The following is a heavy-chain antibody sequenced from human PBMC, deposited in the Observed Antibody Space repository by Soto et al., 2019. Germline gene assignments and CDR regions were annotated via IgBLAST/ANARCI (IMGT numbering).Heavy chain of an antibody. J-gene: IGHJ6*02. CDR3: ASIRANTYGSGMDV. Sequence: QVQLVQSGAEVTKPGSSVKVSCKASGGTFSSYAISWVRQAPGQGLEWMGGCIPIFGTADYAQKFQGRVTTTADESTSTAYMELSSLRSEDTAVYSCASIRANTYGSGMDVWGQGTTVTVSS. CDR2: CIPIFGTA. CDR1: GGTFSSYA. V-gene: IGHV1-69*12. D-gene: IGHD3-10*01.